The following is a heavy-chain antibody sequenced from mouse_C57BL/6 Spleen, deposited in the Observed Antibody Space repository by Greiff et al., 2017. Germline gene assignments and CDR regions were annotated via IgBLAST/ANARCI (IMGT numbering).Heavy chain of an antibody. CDR3: ANPYYYGSSYGAMDY. Sequence: EVQLQQSGAELVKPGASVKLSCTASGFNIKDYYMHWVKQRTEQGLEWIGRIDPEDGETKYAPKFQGKATITADTSSNTAYLQLSSLAAEDTAVYYCANPYYYGSSYGAMDYWGQGTSVTVSS. V-gene: IGHV14-2*01. J-gene: IGHJ4*01. CDR1: GFNIKDYY. CDR2: IDPEDGET. D-gene: IGHD1-1*01.